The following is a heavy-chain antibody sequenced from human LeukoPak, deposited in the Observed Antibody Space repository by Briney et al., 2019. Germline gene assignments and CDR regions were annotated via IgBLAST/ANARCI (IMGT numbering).Heavy chain of an antibody. CDR2: ISSSSSYI. J-gene: IGHJ6*02. Sequence: GGSLRLSCAASGFTFSSYSMNWVRQAPGKGLEWVSSISSSSSYIYYADSMKGRFTISRDNAQNSLYLQLNSLRAEDTAVYYCARVGCSGGSCSRRANYYYGMDVWGQGTTVTVSS. V-gene: IGHV3-21*01. CDR1: GFTFSSYS. D-gene: IGHD2-15*01. CDR3: ARVGCSGGSCSRRANYYYGMDV.